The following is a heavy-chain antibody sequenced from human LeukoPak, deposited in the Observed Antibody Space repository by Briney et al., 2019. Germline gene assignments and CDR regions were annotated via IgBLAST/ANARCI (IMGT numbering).Heavy chain of an antibody. V-gene: IGHV3-23*01. D-gene: IGHD2-21*02. J-gene: IGHJ4*02. CDR1: GFTFSSYG. CDR3: ARDQRLQSFDL. CDR2: ISGSGGST. Sequence: PGGSLRLSCAASGFTFSSYGMSWVRQAPGKGLEWVSAISGSGGSTYYADSVKGRFTISRNDAKNAIYLQMNTLTEDDTALYFCARDQRLQSFDLWGQGTLLTVSS.